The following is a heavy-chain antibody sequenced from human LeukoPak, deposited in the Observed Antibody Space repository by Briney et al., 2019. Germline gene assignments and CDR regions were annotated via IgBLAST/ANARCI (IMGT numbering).Heavy chain of an antibody. CDR3: ARSSRPITMIVGGPGA. V-gene: IGHV1-3*01. J-gene: IGHJ4*02. CDR2: INAGSGNT. Sequence: SVTVSCKASGYTFTSYAMHGVRQARGQRLEWMGWINAGSGNTKYSYRFQGRLTITRDTSTSTAYMELSSLRSEDTAVYYGARSSRPITMIVGGPGAWGQGTLVTVSS. CDR1: GYTFTSYA. D-gene: IGHD3-22*01.